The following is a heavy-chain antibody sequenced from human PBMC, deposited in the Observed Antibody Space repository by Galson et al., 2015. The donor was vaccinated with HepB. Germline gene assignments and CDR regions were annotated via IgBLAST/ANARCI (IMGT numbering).Heavy chain of an antibody. CDR3: SKGTGTTSGWFDS. V-gene: IGHV3-48*04. D-gene: IGHD1-1*01. Sequence: SLRLSCAASTFIFSTYSMNWVRQAPGKGLEWVSYISSGSTTIYYADSVKGRFTISRDNAKNSLYLQMNGLRADDSAVYYCSKGTGTTSGWFDSWGQGTLVTVSS. CDR1: TFIFSTYS. CDR2: ISSGSTTI. J-gene: IGHJ5*01.